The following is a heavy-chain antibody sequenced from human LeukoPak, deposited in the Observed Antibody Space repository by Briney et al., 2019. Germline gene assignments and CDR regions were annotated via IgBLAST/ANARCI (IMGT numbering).Heavy chain of an antibody. D-gene: IGHD6-19*01. CDR1: GYTFTSYG. V-gene: IGHV1-18*01. J-gene: IGHJ4*02. CDR3: ARVIYSSGWSQTGGFDY. Sequence: ASVKVSCKASGYTFTSYGISWVRQAPGQGLEWMGWISAYNGNTNYAQKLQGRVTMTTDTSTCTAYVELGSLRSDDTAVYYCARVIYSSGWSQTGGFDYWGQGTLVTVSS. CDR2: ISAYNGNT.